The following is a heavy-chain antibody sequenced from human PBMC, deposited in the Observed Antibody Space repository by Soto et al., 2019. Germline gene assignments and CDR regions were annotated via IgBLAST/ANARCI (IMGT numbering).Heavy chain of an antibody. Sequence: GGSLRLSCEASGFTFSGFDMHWVRQPTGKGLEWVSTIGTAGDTYYAVSVKGRFTISRDNAKNSLSLQMNSLRAGDTAVYFCARGQEVGAHFFDSWDQGTQVTVSS. CDR3: ARGQEVGAHFFDS. CDR2: IGTAGDT. J-gene: IGHJ4*02. V-gene: IGHV3-13*01. CDR1: GFTFSGFD. D-gene: IGHD2-15*01.